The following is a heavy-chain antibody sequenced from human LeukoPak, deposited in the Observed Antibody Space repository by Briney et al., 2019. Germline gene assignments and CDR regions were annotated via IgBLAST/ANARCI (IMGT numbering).Heavy chain of an antibody. CDR3: ARDLPGFWLPYY. D-gene: IGHD3-9*01. J-gene: IGHJ4*02. CDR2: IKQDGTEK. CDR1: GFTFSNYW. Sequence: PGGSLRLSCAASGFTFSNYWMTWVRQAPGKGLEWVANIKQDGTEKYYVDSVKGRFTISRDNAKNSLYLQMNSLRAEDTAVYYCARDLPGFWLPYYWGQGTLVTVSS. V-gene: IGHV3-7*01.